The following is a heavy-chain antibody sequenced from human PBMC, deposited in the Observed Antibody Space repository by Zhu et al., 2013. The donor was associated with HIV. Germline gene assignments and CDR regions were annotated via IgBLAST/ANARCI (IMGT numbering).Heavy chain of an antibody. Sequence: QVQLQESGPGLVKPSETLSLTCAVSGYSISSGYYWGWIRQPPGKGLEWIGSMYHSGSTYYNPSLKSRVTKSVDTSKNQFSLKLSSVTAADTAVYYCARRKGYSRGAFDIWGQGTSGHCLF. V-gene: IGHV4-38-2*01. CDR1: GYSISSGYY. D-gene: IGHD6-19*01. J-gene: IGHJ3*02. CDR2: MYHSGST. CDR3: ARRKGYSRGAFDI.